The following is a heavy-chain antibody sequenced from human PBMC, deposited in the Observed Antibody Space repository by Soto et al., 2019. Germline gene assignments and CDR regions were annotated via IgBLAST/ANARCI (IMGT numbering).Heavy chain of an antibody. J-gene: IGHJ6*02. D-gene: IGHD2-21*02. CDR1: GYSFTSYW. Sequence: PGESLKISCKGSGYSFTSYWISWVRQMPGKGLEWMGRIDPSDSYTNYSPSFQGHVTISADKSISTAYLQWSSLKASDTAMYYCALTSAATYSGGDCYTYYYYGMDVWGHGTTVTVSS. CDR3: ALTSAATYSGGDCYTYYYYGMDV. CDR2: IDPSDSYT. V-gene: IGHV5-10-1*01.